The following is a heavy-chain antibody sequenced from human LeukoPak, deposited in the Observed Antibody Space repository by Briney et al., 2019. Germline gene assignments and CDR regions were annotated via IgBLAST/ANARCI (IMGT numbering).Heavy chain of an antibody. J-gene: IGHJ4*02. CDR1: GFTFSSYA. V-gene: IGHV3-23*01. CDR2: ISGSGGST. D-gene: IGHD6-13*01. Sequence: GGSLRPSCAASGFTFSSYAMSWLRQAPGKGLEWVSAISGSGGSTYYADSVKGRFTISRDNSKNTLYLQMNSLRAEDTAVYYCAKDQGGIAAAAPFDYWGQGTLVTVSS. CDR3: AKDQGGIAAAAPFDY.